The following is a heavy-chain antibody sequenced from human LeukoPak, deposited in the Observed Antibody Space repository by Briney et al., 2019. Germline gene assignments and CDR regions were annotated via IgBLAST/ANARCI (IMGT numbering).Heavy chain of an antibody. Sequence: ASVKVSCKASGYIFTSYYMYWVRQAPGQGLEWMGIINPSGGSTRYAQKFQGRVTMTRDMSTSTVYMELSSLRSEDTAVYYCARALPHRRLMDTTMEQHWFDPWGQGTLVTVSS. CDR3: ARALPHRRLMDTTMEQHWFDP. CDR2: INPSGGST. D-gene: IGHD5-18*01. J-gene: IGHJ5*02. V-gene: IGHV1-46*01. CDR1: GYIFTSYY.